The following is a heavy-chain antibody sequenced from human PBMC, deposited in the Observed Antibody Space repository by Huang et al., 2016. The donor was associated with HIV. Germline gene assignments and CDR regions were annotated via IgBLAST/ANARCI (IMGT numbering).Heavy chain of an antibody. J-gene: IGHJ6*02. CDR3: AREVRSVDTDRPDGYYYRGLDV. CDR1: GTSMTSSTFY. Sequence: QLRESGPGLVTPSETLSLTCSASGTSMTSSTFYWGWFRQPPGRGLEWMGSVYCLVNPYHNPSLKILVPISIDTANKQYSMRLTSVTAADTAVYFCAREVRSVDTDRPDGYYYRGLDVWGQGTTVIVSS. D-gene: IGHD2-2*03. V-gene: IGHV4-39*02. CDR2: VYCLVNP.